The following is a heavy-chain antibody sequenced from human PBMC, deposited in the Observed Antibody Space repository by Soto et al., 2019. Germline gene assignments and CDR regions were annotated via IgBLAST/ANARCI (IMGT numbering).Heavy chain of an antibody. CDR2: ISNDGSNE. CDR3: AKEITVAGDFDY. CDR1: GFTFSSYG. D-gene: IGHD6-19*01. V-gene: IGHV3-30*18. Sequence: GGSLRLSCVASGFTFSSYGIHWVRQAPGKGLEWVAVISNDGSNEYYADSVKGRFTISRGNSKNTLYLQMDSLRPEDTAVYYCAKEITVAGDFDYWGHGTLVTVSS. J-gene: IGHJ4*01.